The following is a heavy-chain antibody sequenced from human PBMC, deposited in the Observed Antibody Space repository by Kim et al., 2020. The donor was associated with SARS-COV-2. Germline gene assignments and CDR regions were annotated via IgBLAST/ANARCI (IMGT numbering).Heavy chain of an antibody. J-gene: IGHJ4*02. V-gene: IGHV3-23*01. Sequence: GGSLRLSCAASGFTFSTYGMAWVRQATGKGLEFVSIISNNGAGTFYADAVQGRFTISRDNSKNTLSLQMNSLRVDDTAVYFCAKGYTVAGKSHSFDYWGQGSLVIVSS. CDR2: ISNNGAGT. D-gene: IGHD6-19*01. CDR3: AKGYTVAGKSHSFDY. CDR1: GFTFSTYG.